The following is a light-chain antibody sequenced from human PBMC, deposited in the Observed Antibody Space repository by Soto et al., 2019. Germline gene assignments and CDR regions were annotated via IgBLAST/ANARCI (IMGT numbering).Light chain of an antibody. CDR1: QSVSNN. CDR2: GAS. J-gene: IGKJ1*01. Sequence: EIVMTQSPATLSVSPGERATLSCRASQSVSNNLAWYQKKPGQAPRLLIYGASTRATGIPARFSGSGSGTEFTLTISRLQSEDFAVYYCQQYSNWWTFGLGTRVEIK. V-gene: IGKV3-15*01. CDR3: QQYSNWWT.